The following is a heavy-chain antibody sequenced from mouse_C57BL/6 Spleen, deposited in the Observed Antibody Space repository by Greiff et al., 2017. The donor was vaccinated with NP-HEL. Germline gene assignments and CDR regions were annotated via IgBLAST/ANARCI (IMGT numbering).Heavy chain of an antibody. J-gene: IGHJ2*01. CDR3: ARKPAYYGGSYDY. CDR1: GYTFTSYW. D-gene: IGHD1-1*01. Sequence: VQLQQSGAELVKPGASVKLSCKASGYTFTSYWMHWVQQWPGQGLEWIGMIHPNSGSTNYNAKFKSKATMTVDNSSSTAYMQLSSLTSEDSAVYYCARKPAYYGGSYDYWGQGTTLTVSS. V-gene: IGHV1-64*01. CDR2: IHPNSGST.